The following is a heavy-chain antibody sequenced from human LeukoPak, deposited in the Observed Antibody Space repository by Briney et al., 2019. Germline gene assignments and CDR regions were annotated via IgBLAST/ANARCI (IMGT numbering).Heavy chain of an antibody. CDR1: GFTFSSYA. V-gene: IGHV3-30*04. D-gene: IGHD6-13*01. CDR3: ARGCPFWIAAAGPTEYFQH. CDR2: ISYDGSNK. J-gene: IGHJ1*01. Sequence: PGGSLRLSCAASGFTFSSYAMHWVRQAPGKGLEWVAVISYDGSNKYYADSVKGRFTISRDNSKNTLYLQMNSLRAEDTAVYYCARGCPFWIAAAGPTEYFQHWGQGTLVTVSS.